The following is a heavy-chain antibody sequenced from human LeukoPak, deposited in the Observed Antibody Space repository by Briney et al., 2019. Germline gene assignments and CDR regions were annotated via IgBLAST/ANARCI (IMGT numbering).Heavy chain of an antibody. CDR2: ISYDGSNK. CDR3: ARQSPWAAAARD. V-gene: IGHV3-30-3*01. Sequence: GGSLRLSCAASGFTFSSYAMHWVRQAPGKGLEWVAVISYDGSNKYYADSVKGRFTISRDNAKNSLYLQMNSLRAEDTAVYYCARQSPWAAAARDWGQGTLVTVSS. J-gene: IGHJ4*02. D-gene: IGHD6-13*01. CDR1: GFTFSSYA.